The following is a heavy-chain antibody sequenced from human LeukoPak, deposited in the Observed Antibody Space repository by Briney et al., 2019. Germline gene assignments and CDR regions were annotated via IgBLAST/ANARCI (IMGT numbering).Heavy chain of an antibody. CDR3: AKGSEYSSSVFDY. V-gene: IGHV3-33*06. D-gene: IGHD6-6*01. J-gene: IGHJ4*02. Sequence: GGSLRLSCAASGFTFSSYGMHWVRQAPGKGLEWVAVIWYDGSNKYYADSVKGRFTIYRDNSKNTLYLKMNSLRAEDTAVYYCAKGSEYSSSVFDYWGQGTLVTVSS. CDR2: IWYDGSNK. CDR1: GFTFSSYG.